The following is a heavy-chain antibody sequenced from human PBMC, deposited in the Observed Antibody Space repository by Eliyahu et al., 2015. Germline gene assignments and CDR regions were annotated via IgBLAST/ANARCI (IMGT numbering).Heavy chain of an antibody. V-gene: IGHV3-49*03. Sequence: EVQLVESGGGLVQPGRSLXLSCXASEFTFGXYAMSWFPQAPGKGLGGVGFIRSKAYGGTTEYAASVKGRFTISRDDSKSIAYLQMNSLKTEDTAVYYCARANDFWSGYSFDYWGQGTLVTVSS. CDR2: IRSKAYGGTT. CDR1: EFTFGXYA. J-gene: IGHJ4*02. CDR3: ARANDFWSGYSFDY. D-gene: IGHD3-3*01.